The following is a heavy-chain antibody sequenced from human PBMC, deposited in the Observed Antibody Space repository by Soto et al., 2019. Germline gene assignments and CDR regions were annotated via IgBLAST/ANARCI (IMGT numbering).Heavy chain of an antibody. Sequence: EVQLVESGGGLVQPGGSLRLSCAASGFTFNSYTMHWVRQAPGKGLEWLSYISTTSTTIYYADSVKGRFTISRDNANNSLHLQSSSLRDDDTAVYYCARDLEGRYRIFDYWGQGTLVTVSS. V-gene: IGHV3-48*02. CDR3: ARDLEGRYRIFDY. J-gene: IGHJ4*02. CDR1: GFTFNSYT. D-gene: IGHD1-26*01. CDR2: ISTTSTTI.